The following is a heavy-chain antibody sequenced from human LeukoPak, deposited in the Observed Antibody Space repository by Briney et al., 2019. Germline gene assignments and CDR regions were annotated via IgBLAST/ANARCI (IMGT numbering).Heavy chain of an antibody. V-gene: IGHV3-9*01. CDR1: GFTFDDHA. CDR2: ISWNSGGI. J-gene: IGHJ4*02. Sequence: GGSLRLSCAASGFTFDDHAMHWVRQAPGRGLEWVSGISWNSGGIAYADSVKGRFTISRDNAKNSLYLQMNSLRAEDTALYYCSRVSAYTTSSGEFDYWGQGTLVTVSS. CDR3: SRVSAYTTSSGEFDY. D-gene: IGHD6-6*01.